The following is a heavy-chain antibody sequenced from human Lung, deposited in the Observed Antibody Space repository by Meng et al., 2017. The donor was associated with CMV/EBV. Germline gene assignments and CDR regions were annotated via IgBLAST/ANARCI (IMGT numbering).Heavy chain of an antibody. CDR3: ARDKVRYYDFWSGYGGMDV. V-gene: IGHV3-74*01. J-gene: IGHJ6*02. D-gene: IGHD3-3*01. CDR1: GFTFSSYW. CDR2: INSGGSST. Sequence: GESLKISCAASGFTFSSYWMHWARQAPGKGLVWVSRINSGGSSTSYADSVKGRFTISRDNAKNTLYLQMNSLRAEDTAVYYCARDKVRYYDFWSGYGGMDVWGQGTTVTVSS.